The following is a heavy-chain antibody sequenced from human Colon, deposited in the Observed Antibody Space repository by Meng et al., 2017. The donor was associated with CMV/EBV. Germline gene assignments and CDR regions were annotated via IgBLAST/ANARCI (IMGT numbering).Heavy chain of an antibody. J-gene: IGHJ6*02. CDR3: ARYSTSCYGWCYYYYGMDV. Sequence: ASVKVSCKASGYTFTGYDIHWVRQAPGQGLEWMGWINPNSGGTNYAQKFQGRVTMTTDTSISTAYMELSRLRSDDTAVYYCARYSTSCYGWCYYYYGMDVWGQGTTVTVSS. CDR1: GYTFTGYD. V-gene: IGHV1-2*02. CDR2: INPNSGGT. D-gene: IGHD2-2*01.